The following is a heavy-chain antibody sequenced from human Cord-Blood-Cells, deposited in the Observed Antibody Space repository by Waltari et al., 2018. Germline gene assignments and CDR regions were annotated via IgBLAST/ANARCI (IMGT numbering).Heavy chain of an antibody. J-gene: IGHJ6*02. D-gene: IGHD3-22*01. CDR3: ARGSYDSSGYYYYYYYGMDV. Sequence: QVQLVQSGAEVTKPGPSVKVSCKASGGPFSSYAISWVRQAPGQGLEWMGGIIHIFGTANYAQKFQGRVTITADESTSTAYMELSSLRSEDTAVYYCARGSYDSSGYYYYYYYGMDVWGQGTTVTVSS. CDR2: IIHIFGTA. V-gene: IGHV1-69*01. CDR1: GGPFSSYA.